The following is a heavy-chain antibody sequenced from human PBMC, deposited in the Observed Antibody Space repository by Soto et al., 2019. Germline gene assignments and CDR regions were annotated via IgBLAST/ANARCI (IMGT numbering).Heavy chain of an antibody. J-gene: IGHJ4*02. CDR2: FSRSSTSI. D-gene: IGHD2-2*01. CDR3: AKQPASIRTFDY. Sequence: GGSLRLSCAASGFTFSSYAMSWVRQAPGRGLEWVSAFSRSSTSIYYADSVKGRFTISRDNAKTSLYLQMNSLSAEDTAVYYCAKQPASIRTFDYWGQGALVTVSS. V-gene: IGHV3-21*01. CDR1: GFTFSSYA.